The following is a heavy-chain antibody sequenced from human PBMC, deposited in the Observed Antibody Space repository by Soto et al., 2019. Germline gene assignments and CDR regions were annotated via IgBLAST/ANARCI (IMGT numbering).Heavy chain of an antibody. J-gene: IGHJ4*02. D-gene: IGHD1-26*01. Sequence: QVHLQESGPGLVKPSETLSLTCAVSGASIGSGGWWSWVRQPPGKGLEWIAEIFHDGNTNYNPSLKSRVSISVDTSKNQFSLKLTSVTAADTAVYYCARVARGRVVGATPPCFDYWGQGTLVTVSS. CDR2: IFHDGNT. V-gene: IGHV4-4*02. CDR3: ARVARGRVVGATPPCFDY. CDR1: GASIGSGGW.